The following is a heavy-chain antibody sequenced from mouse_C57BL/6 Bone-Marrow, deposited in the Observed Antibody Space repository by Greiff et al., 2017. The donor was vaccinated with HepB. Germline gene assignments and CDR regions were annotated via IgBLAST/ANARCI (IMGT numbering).Heavy chain of an antibody. CDR3: ARGDYDNFDY. Sequence: EVMLVESEGGLVQPGSSMKLSCTASGFTFSDYYMAWVRQVPEKGLEWVANINYDGSSTYYLDSLKSRFIISRDNAKNILYLQMSSLKSEDTATYYCARGDYDNFDYWGQGTTLTVSS. CDR1: GFTFSDYY. CDR2: INYDGSST. J-gene: IGHJ2*01. D-gene: IGHD2-4*01. V-gene: IGHV5-16*01.